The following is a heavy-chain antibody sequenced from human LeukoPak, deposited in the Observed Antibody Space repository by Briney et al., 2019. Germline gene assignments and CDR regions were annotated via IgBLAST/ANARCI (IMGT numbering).Heavy chain of an antibody. CDR2: IYTSGSTNY. J-gene: IGHJ3*02. D-gene: IGHD4-17*01. V-gene: IGHV4-4*07. CDR3: ASGDANTAAAFDI. CDR1: GGSISSYH. Sequence: PSDTLSLTCTVSGGSISSYHWNWIRQPAGKGLEWIGRIYTSGSTNYNYNPSLKSRVTMPVDTSKNQFSLKLSSVTAADTAVYYCASGDANTAAAFDIWGQGTMVTVSS.